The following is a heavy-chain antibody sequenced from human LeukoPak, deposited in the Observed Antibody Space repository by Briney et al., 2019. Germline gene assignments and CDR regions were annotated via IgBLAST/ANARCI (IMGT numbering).Heavy chain of an antibody. CDR1: GGSISSSSYY. Sequence: PSETLSPTCTVSGGSISSSSYYWGWIRQPPGKGLEWIGSIYYSGSTYYNSSLKSRVTISVDTSKNQFSLKLSSVTAADTAVYYCARGAAAGPSRFDPWGQGTLVTVSS. V-gene: IGHV4-39*01. D-gene: IGHD6-13*01. J-gene: IGHJ5*02. CDR3: ARGAAAGPSRFDP. CDR2: IYYSGST.